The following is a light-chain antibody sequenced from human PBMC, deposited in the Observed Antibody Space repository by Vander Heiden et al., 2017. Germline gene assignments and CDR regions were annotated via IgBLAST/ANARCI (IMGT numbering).Light chain of an antibody. Sequence: EIVLTQSPATLSLSPGERATLSCRASQSVSSYLAWYQQKPGQAPRLLIYDASNRATGIPARFSGSGSGTDFTLTISSLEPEDFAVYYCQQHSTWPTTTFGQGTRLEIK. CDR3: QQHSTWPTTT. V-gene: IGKV3-11*01. J-gene: IGKJ5*01. CDR1: QSVSSY. CDR2: DAS.